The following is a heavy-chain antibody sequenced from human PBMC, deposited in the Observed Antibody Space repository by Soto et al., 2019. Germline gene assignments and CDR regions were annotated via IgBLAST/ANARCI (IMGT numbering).Heavy chain of an antibody. CDR1: GYAFTGYY. V-gene: IGHV1-2*02. CDR2: INPNSGGT. J-gene: IGHJ5*02. Sequence: ASVNVSCKASGYAFTGYYMHWVRPAPGQGLELMGWINPNSGGTNYAQKFQGRVTMTRDTSISTAYMELSRLRSDDTAVYYCARDRIFGGVIWVDPWGQGTLVTVSS. CDR3: ARDRIFGGVIWVDP. D-gene: IGHD3-3*02.